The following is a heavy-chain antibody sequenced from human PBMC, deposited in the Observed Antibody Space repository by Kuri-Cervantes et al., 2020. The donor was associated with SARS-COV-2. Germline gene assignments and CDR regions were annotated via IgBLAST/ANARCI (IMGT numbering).Heavy chain of an antibody. D-gene: IGHD3-10*01. CDR2: ISGSGGST. CDR1: GFSFRSYD. J-gene: IGHJ4*02. CDR3: ASITMVRGVIINFDY. V-gene: IGHV3-23*01. Sequence: GGSLRLSCAASGFSFRSYDMHWVRQAPGKGLEWVSAISGSGGSTYYADSVKGRFTISRDNSKNTLYLQMNSLRAEDTAVYYCASITMVRGVIINFDYWGQGPLVTVSS.